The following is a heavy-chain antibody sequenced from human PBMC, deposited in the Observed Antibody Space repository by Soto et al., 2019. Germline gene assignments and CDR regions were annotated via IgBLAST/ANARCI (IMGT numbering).Heavy chain of an antibody. Sequence: SLSSTVSGGTIGSGDYYWSWKKQTPGKGLEWIGYIYYSGGTYYNPSLKSRVTISVDTSKNQFSLKLSSVTAADTAVYYCARLVQLLQGRWFDPWGQGTLVTVSS. CDR3: ARLVQLLQGRWFDP. D-gene: IGHD2-15*01. CDR2: IYYSGGT. J-gene: IGHJ5*02. V-gene: IGHV4-30-4*01. CDR1: GGTIGSGDYY.